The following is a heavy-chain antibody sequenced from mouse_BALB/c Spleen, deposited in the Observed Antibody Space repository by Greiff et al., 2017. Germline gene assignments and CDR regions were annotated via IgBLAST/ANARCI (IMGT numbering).Heavy chain of an antibody. CDR3: ARGYGNYYAMDY. CDR2: ISSGGSYT. CDR1: GFTFSSYA. V-gene: IGHV5-9-4*01. D-gene: IGHD2-10*02. Sequence: EVNVVESGGGLVKPGGSLKLSCAASGFTFSSYAMSWVRQSPEKRLEWVAEISSGGSYTYYPDTVTGRFTISRDNAKNTLYLEMSSLRSEDTAMYYCARGYGNYYAMDYWGQGTSVTVSS. J-gene: IGHJ4*01.